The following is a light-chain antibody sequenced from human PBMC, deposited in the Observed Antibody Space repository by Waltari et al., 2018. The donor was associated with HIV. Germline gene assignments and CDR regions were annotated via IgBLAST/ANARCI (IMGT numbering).Light chain of an antibody. CDR1: QNLLHSNAYNY. J-gene: IGKJ4*01. CDR2: LAS. CDR3: MQALEIPLT. Sequence: DIVMTQPPFFLPVSPGEPASISCRSSQNLLHSNAYNYLNWYMQKPGQSPQLLFYLASHRASGVPDRFSGSGSGTDFTLHIKRVEADDVGLYYCMQALEIPLTFGGGTKVEIK. V-gene: IGKV2-28*01.